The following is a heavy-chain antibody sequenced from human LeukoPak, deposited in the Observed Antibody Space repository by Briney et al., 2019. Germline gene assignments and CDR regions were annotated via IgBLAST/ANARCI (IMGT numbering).Heavy chain of an antibody. D-gene: IGHD5-12*01. CDR2: IYTSGST. CDR1: GGSISSGSYY. J-gene: IGHJ4*02. Sequence: PSQTLTLTCTVFGGSISSGSYYWSWIRQPAGKGLEWIGRIYTSGSTNYNPSLKSRVTISVDTSKNQFSLKLSSVTAADTAVYYCARDNDSGYDETYVDYWGQGTLVTVSS. V-gene: IGHV4-61*02. CDR3: ARDNDSGYDETYVDY.